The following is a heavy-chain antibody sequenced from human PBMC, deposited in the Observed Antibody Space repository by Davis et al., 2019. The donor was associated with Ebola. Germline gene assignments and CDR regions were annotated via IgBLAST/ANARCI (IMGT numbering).Heavy chain of an antibody. Sequence: PGGSLRLSFAASGFTYSSYVMSWVRQAAVKGLEWVSVISGSGCSTYYADSVKGRFTISRDNSKNTLYLQMNNLRAEDTALYYCAKDRTGSYDLDRYFDYWGQGTLVTVSS. V-gene: IGHV3-23*01. D-gene: IGHD2-15*01. CDR1: GFTYSSYV. J-gene: IGHJ4*02. CDR3: AKDRTGSYDLDRYFDY. CDR2: ISGSGCST.